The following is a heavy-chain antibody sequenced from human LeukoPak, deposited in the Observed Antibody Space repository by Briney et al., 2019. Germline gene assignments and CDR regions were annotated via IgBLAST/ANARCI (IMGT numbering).Heavy chain of an antibody. CDR3: ARYNWNSAPFDY. V-gene: IGHV3-74*01. CDR2: INSDGSST. Sequence: GGSLRLSCAASGFTFSSYWMHRFRQAPGKGLVWVSRINSDGSSTSYADSVKGRFTISRDSAKNTLYLEMNSLRAEDTAVYYCARYNWNSAPFDYWGQGTLVTVSS. CDR1: GFTFSSYW. D-gene: IGHD1-7*01. J-gene: IGHJ4*02.